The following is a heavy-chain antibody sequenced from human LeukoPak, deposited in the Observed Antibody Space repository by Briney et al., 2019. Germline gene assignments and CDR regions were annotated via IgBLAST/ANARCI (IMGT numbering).Heavy chain of an antibody. CDR3: ARDVTGTTIYYYYYGMDV. Sequence: ASVKVSCKASGYTFTGYYMHWVRQAPGQGLEWMGWINPNSGGTNYAQKFQGRVTMTRDTSISTAYMELSRLRSDDTAVYYCARDVTGTTIYYYYYGMDVWGQGTTVTVSS. CDR2: INPNSGGT. V-gene: IGHV1-2*02. D-gene: IGHD1-7*01. J-gene: IGHJ6*02. CDR1: GYTFTGYY.